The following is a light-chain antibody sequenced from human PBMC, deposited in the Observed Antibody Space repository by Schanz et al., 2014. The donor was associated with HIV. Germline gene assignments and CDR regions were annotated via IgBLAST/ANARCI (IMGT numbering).Light chain of an antibody. V-gene: IGKV3-20*01. CDR3: QHYYNTPLT. CDR2: GAS. Sequence: EIVLTQSPGTLSLSPGERATLSCRASQSVSSNFLAWYQQKPGQAPRLLIYGASTRATGIPDRFSGGGSGTDFTLTISSLQAEDVAVYYCQHYYNTPLTFGGGTKVEIK. J-gene: IGKJ4*01. CDR1: QSVSSNF.